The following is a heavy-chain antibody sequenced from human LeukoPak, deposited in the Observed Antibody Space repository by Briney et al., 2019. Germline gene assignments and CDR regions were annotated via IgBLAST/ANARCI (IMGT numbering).Heavy chain of an antibody. CDR3: AYGGGSYYQNWFDP. J-gene: IGHJ5*02. CDR1: GYTFTSYG. V-gene: IGHV1-18*01. CDR2: ISAYNGNT. D-gene: IGHD3-10*01. Sequence: ASVKVSCKASGYTFTSYGISWVRQAPGQGLEWVGWISAYNGNTNYAQTLQGRVTMTTDTSTNTAYMELARLRSGDTAVYYCAYGGGSYYQNWFDPWGQGTLVTVSS.